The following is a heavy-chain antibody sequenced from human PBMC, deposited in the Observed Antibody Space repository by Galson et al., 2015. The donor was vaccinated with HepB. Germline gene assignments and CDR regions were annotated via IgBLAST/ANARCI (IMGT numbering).Heavy chain of an antibody. D-gene: IGHD3-9*01. Sequence: SLRLSCAASGFTFSSYAMHWVRQAPGKGLEWVAVISYDGSNKYYADSVKGRVTISRDNSKNTLYLQMNSLRAEDTAVYYCARVLRYFDRSGAFDIWGQGTMVTVSS. CDR2: ISYDGSNK. CDR3: ARVLRYFDRSGAFDI. J-gene: IGHJ3*02. V-gene: IGHV3-30-3*01. CDR1: GFTFSSYA.